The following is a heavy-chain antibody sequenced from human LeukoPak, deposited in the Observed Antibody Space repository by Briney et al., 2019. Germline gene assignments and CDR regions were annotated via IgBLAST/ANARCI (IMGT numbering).Heavy chain of an antibody. D-gene: IGHD5-12*01. CDR3: ARVGGYHWGVDN. CDR1: GGSFSNYY. J-gene: IGHJ4*02. V-gene: IGHV4-34*01. CDR2: IKHSGST. Sequence: PSETLSLTCAVYGGSFSNYYWSWIRQPPGRGLEWIGEIKHSGSTNYNPSLKSRVTISVDTSQNQFSMKLGSVTAADTAVYYCARVGGYHWGVDNWGQGTLVTVSS.